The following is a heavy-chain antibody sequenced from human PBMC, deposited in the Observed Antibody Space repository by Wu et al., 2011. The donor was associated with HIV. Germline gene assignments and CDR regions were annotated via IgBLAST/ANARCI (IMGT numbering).Heavy chain of an antibody. Sequence: VQLVQSGPEVKKPGESLKISCKGSGYSFTSYWIGWVRQMPGKGLEWMGIIYPGDSDTRYSPSFQGQVTISADKSISTAYLQWSSLKASDTAMYYCARQGQEHGDYYYYMDVWGKGTTVTVSS. CDR1: GYSFTSYW. V-gene: IGHV5-51*01. J-gene: IGHJ6*03. CDR2: IYPGDSDT. D-gene: IGHD1/OR15-1a*01. CDR3: ARQGQEHGDYYYYMDV.